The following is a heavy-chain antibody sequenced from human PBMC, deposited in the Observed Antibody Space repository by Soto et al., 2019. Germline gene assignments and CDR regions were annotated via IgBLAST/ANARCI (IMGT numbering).Heavy chain of an antibody. D-gene: IGHD2-2*01. CDR1: GGSISSYY. Sequence: SETLSLTCTVSGGSISSYYWSWIRQPPGKGLEWIGYIYYSGGTNYNPSLKSRVTISVDTSKNQFSLKLSSVTAADTAVYYCASEEDCSSPSCYPWFDPWGQGTLVTVSS. CDR3: ASEEDCSSPSCYPWFDP. CDR2: IYYSGGT. J-gene: IGHJ5*02. V-gene: IGHV4-59*01.